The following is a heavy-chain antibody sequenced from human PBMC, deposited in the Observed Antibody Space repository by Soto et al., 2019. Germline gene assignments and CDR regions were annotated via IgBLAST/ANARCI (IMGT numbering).Heavy chain of an antibody. CDR3: AKGGGQFYYDSSGYHIDY. D-gene: IGHD3-22*01. CDR2: LSYDGNNE. J-gene: IGHJ4*02. CDR1: GFTFSTYG. Sequence: QVQLVESGGGVVQPGRSLRLSCAASGFTFSTYGMHWVRQAPGKGLEWVAVLSYDGNNEYYADSVKGRFTISRDNSKNTLYLQMDSLRVADTAVYYCAKGGGQFYYDSSGYHIDYWGQGTLVTVSS. V-gene: IGHV3-30*18.